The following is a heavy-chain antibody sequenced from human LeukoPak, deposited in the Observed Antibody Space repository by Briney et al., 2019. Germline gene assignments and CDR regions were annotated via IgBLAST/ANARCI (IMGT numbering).Heavy chain of an antibody. J-gene: IGHJ5*02. CDR1: GFTFSSYG. CDR3: ARDTSEGWFDP. CDR2: IWYDGSNK. D-gene: IGHD1-14*01. Sequence: GGSLRLSRAASGFTFSSYGMHWVRQAPGKGLEWVAVIWYDGSNKYYADSVKGRFTISRDNSKNTLYLQMNSLRAEDTAVYYCARDTSEGWFDPWGQGTLVTVSS. V-gene: IGHV3-33*01.